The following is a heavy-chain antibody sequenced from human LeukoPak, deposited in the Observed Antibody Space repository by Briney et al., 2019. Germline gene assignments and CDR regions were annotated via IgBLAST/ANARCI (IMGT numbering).Heavy chain of an antibody. CDR3: ARGSIAARPRVYYYYYMDV. V-gene: IGHV1-18*01. D-gene: IGHD6-6*01. CDR2: ISAYNGNT. CDR1: GYTFTSYG. Sequence: ASVKVSCKASGYTFTSYGISWVRQAPGQGLEWMGWISAYNGNTNYAQKLQGRVTMTTDTSTSTAYMELRSLRSDDTAVYYCARGSIAARPRVYYYYYMDVWGKGTTVIVSS. J-gene: IGHJ6*03.